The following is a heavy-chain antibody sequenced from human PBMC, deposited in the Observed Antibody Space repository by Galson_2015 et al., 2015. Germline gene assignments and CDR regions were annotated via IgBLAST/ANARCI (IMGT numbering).Heavy chain of an antibody. CDR1: GFTFCGSA. J-gene: IGHJ4*02. Sequence: SLRLSYAASGFTFCGSAMHWVRQASGQGVEWVGRIRSKANSYATAYAASVKGRFTISRDDSKNTAYLQMNSLKTEDTAVYYCTRQGYSSSSKSGLDDYWGQGTLVTVSS. D-gene: IGHD6-6*01. CDR2: IRSKANSYAT. CDR3: TRQGYSSSSKSGLDDY. V-gene: IGHV3-73*01.